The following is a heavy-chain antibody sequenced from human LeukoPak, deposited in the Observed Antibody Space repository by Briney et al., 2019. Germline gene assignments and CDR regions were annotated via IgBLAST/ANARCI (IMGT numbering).Heavy chain of an antibody. J-gene: IGHJ6*02. CDR2: IKQDGSEK. Sequence: GGSLRLSCAASGFTFSSYWMSWVRQAPGKGLEWVANIKQDGSEKYYVDSVKGRFTISRDNAKNSLYLQMNSLRAEDTAVYYCARYTSFDSGSYYYYYGMDVWGQGTTVTVSS. V-gene: IGHV3-7*01. D-gene: IGHD3-10*01. CDR1: GFTFSSYW. CDR3: ARYTSFDSGSYYYYYGMDV.